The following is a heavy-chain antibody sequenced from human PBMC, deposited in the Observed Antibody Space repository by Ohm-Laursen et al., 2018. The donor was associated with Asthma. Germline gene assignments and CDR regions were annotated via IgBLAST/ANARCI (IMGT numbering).Heavy chain of an antibody. Sequence: SQTLSLTCAAYGGSFSGYFWSWMRQPPGKGLEWIGEINHSGSTNYNPSLKSQVTISGEASKNQISLKVTSVDAADTAVYYWARGGAAMVIGFWGQGTLVTVSS. D-gene: IGHD5-18*01. CDR1: GGSFSGYF. J-gene: IGHJ4*02. V-gene: IGHV4-34*01. CDR3: ARGGAAMVIGF. CDR2: INHSGST.